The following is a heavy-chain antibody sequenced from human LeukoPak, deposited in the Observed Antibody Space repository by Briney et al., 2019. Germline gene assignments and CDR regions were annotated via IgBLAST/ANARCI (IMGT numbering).Heavy chain of an antibody. J-gene: IGHJ6*02. CDR1: GGTFSSYA. D-gene: IGHD2-2*02. V-gene: IGHV1-69*13. CDR3: ARTYRSSTSCYTPYYGMDV. Sequence: GASVKVSCKASGGTFSSYAISWVRQAPGQGLEWMGGIIPIFGTANYAQKFQGRVTITADESTSTAYMELSSLRSEDTAVYYCARTYRSSTSCYTPYYGMDVWGQGTTVTVSS. CDR2: IIPIFGTA.